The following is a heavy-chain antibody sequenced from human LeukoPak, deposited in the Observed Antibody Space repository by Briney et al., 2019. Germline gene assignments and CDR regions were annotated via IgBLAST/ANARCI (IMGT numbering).Heavy chain of an antibody. CDR1: RFTFTNSW. Sequence: PGESLRLSCAASRFTFTNSWMHWVRQAPGKGLVWVSRINSDGSSTTYADFVKGRFTISRDNAKNSLYLQMNSLRAEDTAVYYCARDPYCGGDCYSYWYFDLWGRGTLVTVSS. CDR3: ARDPYCGGDCYSYWYFDL. J-gene: IGHJ2*01. CDR2: INSDGSST. V-gene: IGHV3-74*01. D-gene: IGHD2-21*02.